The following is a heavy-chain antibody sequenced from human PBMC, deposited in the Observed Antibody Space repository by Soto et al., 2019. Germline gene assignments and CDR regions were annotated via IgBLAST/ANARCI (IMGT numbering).Heavy chain of an antibody. CDR1: GIPVSSNY. Sequence: EVQLVESGGGLVQPGGSLRLSCAASGIPVSSNYMTWVRQAPGKGLEWVSVLHSGGDTYYANSVKGRITISRHDSTNTMVLQMNSLTPEDTAVYYCARDGPYYYASRMDVWGQGTTVTVSS. CDR3: ARDGPYYYASRMDV. J-gene: IGHJ6*02. V-gene: IGHV3-53*04. CDR2: LHSGGDT. D-gene: IGHD3-10*01.